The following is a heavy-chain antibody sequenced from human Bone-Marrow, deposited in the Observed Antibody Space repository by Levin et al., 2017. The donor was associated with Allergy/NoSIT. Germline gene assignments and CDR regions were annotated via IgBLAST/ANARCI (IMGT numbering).Heavy chain of an antibody. CDR1: GYTFTSYD. D-gene: IGHD3-16*02. V-gene: IGHV1-8*01. Sequence: GESLKISCKASGYTFTSYDINWVRQATGQGLEWMGWMNPNSGNTGYAQKFQGRVTMTRNTSISTAYMELSSLRSEDTAVYYCASESYDYIWGSYRPRGWFDPWGQGTLVTVSS. J-gene: IGHJ5*02. CDR2: MNPNSGNT. CDR3: ASESYDYIWGSYRPRGWFDP.